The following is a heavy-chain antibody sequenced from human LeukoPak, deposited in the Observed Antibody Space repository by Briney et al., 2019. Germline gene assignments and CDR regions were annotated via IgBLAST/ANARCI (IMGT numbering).Heavy chain of an antibody. D-gene: IGHD6-13*01. CDR2: IYYSGST. J-gene: IGHJ4*01. Sequence: SETLSLTCTVSGGSISTTGYYWAWIRQPPGKGLEWIASIYYSGSTYYNSSLKSRVTISVDTSRNQFSLKLSSVTAADTALYYCASDKGYSNNYFDFWGQGTLVTVSS. V-gene: IGHV4-39*01. CDR1: GGSISTTGYY. CDR3: ASDKGYSNNYFDF.